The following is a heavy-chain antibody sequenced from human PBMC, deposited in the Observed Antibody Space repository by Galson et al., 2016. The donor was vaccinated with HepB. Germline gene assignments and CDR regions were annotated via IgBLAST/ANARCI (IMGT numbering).Heavy chain of an antibody. CDR3: ASSTMDLNWFDP. J-gene: IGHJ5*02. V-gene: IGHV4-59*01. Sequence: SETLSLTCTVSGGSINRYSWSWIRQPPGKGLEWIGYIYNRGSTNSNPSLKSRVNISMDTSKNQVSLKLRSVTAADTALYYCASSTMDLNWFDPWGQGTLVTVSS. CDR1: GGSINRYS. CDR2: IYNRGST. D-gene: IGHD3-10*01.